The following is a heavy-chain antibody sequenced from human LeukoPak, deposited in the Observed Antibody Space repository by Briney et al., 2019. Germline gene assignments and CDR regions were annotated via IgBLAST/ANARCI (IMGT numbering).Heavy chain of an antibody. Sequence: PGGSLRLSCAACGFTVSSNYMSWVRQAPGKGLEWVSVIYSGGSTYYADSVKGRFTISRDNSKNTLYLQMNSLRAEDTAVYYCASRGVDSSGYYSDYWGQGTLVTVSS. CDR1: GFTVSSNY. V-gene: IGHV3-53*01. J-gene: IGHJ4*02. CDR3: ASRGVDSSGYYSDY. CDR2: IYSGGST. D-gene: IGHD3-22*01.